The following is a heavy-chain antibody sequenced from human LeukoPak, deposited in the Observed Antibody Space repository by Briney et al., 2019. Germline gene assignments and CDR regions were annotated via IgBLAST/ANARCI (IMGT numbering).Heavy chain of an antibody. V-gene: IGHV3-48*03. CDR2: ICSSGRPI. Sequence: GGSLSVSCAASKFSFSSYEMNWVRQAPGKGLEWVSYICSSGRPIYYADSVKGRFIVSRDNAKKSLFLQMNSLSAEDTAVYYCARRDSSGWGIDYWGQGALVTVSS. CDR3: ARRDSSGWGIDY. J-gene: IGHJ4*02. CDR1: KFSFSSYE. D-gene: IGHD6-19*01.